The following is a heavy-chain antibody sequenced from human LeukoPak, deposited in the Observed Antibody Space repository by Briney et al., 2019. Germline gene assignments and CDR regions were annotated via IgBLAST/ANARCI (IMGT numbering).Heavy chain of an antibody. CDR3: AKDRPNVYSSSWLHFLDY. V-gene: IGHV1-46*04. CDR2: INPSGGRT. J-gene: IGHJ4*02. D-gene: IGHD6-13*01. Sequence: ASVKVSCKASGYTFTSYYMHWVRQAPGQGLEWMGIINPSGGRTSYAQKLQGRVTMTRDMSTSTVYMELSSLRSEDTAVYYCAKDRPNVYSSSWLHFLDYWGQGTLVTVSS. CDR1: GYTFTSYY.